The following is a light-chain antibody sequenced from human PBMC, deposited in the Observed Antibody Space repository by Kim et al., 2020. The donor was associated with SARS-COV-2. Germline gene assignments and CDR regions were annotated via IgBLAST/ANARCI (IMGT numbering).Light chain of an antibody. CDR3: ATWDDSLNGGV. Sequence: GQRVTISCSGSTSKIGSNTVNWFRQRPGTAPKLLIYINKQRPSGVPDRFSGSKSGTSASLAISGLQSEDEADYYCATWDDSLNGGVFGGGTQPTVL. CDR1: TSKIGSNT. J-gene: IGLJ2*01. V-gene: IGLV1-44*01. CDR2: INK.